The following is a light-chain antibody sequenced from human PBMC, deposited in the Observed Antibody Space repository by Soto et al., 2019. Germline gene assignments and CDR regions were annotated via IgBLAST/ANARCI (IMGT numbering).Light chain of an antibody. CDR1: KLGDKY. CDR2: QDS. CDR3: QAWDSNIVV. V-gene: IGLV3-1*01. J-gene: IGLJ2*01. Sequence: SYELTQPPSVSVSPGQTASITCSGDKLGDKYACWYQQKPGQSPVVVIYQDSKRPSGIPERFSGSNSGNTATLTISGTQAMDEADYYCQAWDSNIVVFGGGTKVTVL.